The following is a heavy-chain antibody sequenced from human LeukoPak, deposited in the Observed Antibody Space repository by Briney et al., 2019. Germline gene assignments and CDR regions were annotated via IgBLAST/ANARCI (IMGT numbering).Heavy chain of an antibody. Sequence: SETLSLTCTVSGGSISSYYWSWIRQPPGKGLEWIGYIYYSGSTYYNPSLKSRVTISVDTSKNQFSLKLSSVTAADTAVYYCARADYSSTLLHTWGQGTLVTVSS. J-gene: IGHJ4*02. CDR2: IYYSGST. D-gene: IGHD4-11*01. CDR3: ARADYSSTLLHT. V-gene: IGHV4-30-4*08. CDR1: GGSISSYY.